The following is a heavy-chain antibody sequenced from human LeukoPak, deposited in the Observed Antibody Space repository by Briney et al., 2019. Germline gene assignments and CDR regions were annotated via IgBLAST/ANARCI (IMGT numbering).Heavy chain of an antibody. D-gene: IGHD3-10*01. J-gene: IGHJ6*02. Sequence: GGSLRLSCAASGFTVSSNYMSWVRQAPGKGLEWVSVIYSGGSTYYADSVKGRFTISRDNSKNTLYLQMNSLRAEDTAVYYCARDPVRGTGNYYYYGMDVWGQGTTVTVSS. V-gene: IGHV3-66*01. CDR2: IYSGGST. CDR3: ARDPVRGTGNYYYYGMDV. CDR1: GFTVSSNY.